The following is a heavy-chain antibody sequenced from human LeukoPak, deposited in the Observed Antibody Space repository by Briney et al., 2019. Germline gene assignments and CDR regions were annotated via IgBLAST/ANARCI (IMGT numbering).Heavy chain of an antibody. J-gene: IGHJ4*02. V-gene: IGHV3-53*01. CDR2: IYSRGGT. CDR1: GFTFSSYS. D-gene: IGHD6-13*01. CDR3: ARDPPGIAASGTYY. Sequence: GGSLRLSCAASGFTFSSYSMNWVRQAPGKGLEWVSLIYSRGGTSYADSVKGRFTISRDSSKNTLFLQMNSLRVEDTAVYYCARDPPGIAASGTYYWGQGTLVTVSS.